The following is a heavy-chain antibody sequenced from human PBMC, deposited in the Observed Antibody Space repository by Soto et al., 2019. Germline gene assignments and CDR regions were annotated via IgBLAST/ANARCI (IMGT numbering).Heavy chain of an antibody. Sequence: EVQLLESGGGLVQPGGSLRLSCAASGFTFSSYAMSWVRQAPGKGLEWVSGISGSGDSTYYADSVKGRFTISRDNSKKTVYLRMNSLRAEDTAVYYCAKGVPGIAVAGTGYFQHWGQGTLVTVS. CDR2: ISGSGDST. CDR1: GFTFSSYA. J-gene: IGHJ1*01. CDR3: AKGVPGIAVAGTGYFQH. D-gene: IGHD6-19*01. V-gene: IGHV3-23*01.